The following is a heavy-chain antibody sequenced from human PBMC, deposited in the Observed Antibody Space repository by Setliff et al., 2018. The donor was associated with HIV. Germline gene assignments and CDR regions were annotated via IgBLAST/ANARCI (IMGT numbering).Heavy chain of an antibody. Sequence: PGGSLRLSCAASGFTFSDYYMSWIRQAPGKGLEWVSYITSNLNYRYADSVKGRFTISRDNTKNSLYLQMNSLRAEDTAVYYCARGDSFVYSYVYPDYWGQGTLVTVSS. D-gene: IGHD3-22*01. J-gene: IGHJ4*02. CDR3: ARGDSFVYSYVYPDY. V-gene: IGHV3-11*06. CDR1: GFTFSDYY. CDR2: ITSNLNYR.